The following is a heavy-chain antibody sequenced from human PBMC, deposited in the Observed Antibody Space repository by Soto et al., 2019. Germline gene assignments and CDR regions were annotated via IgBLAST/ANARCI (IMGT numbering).Heavy chain of an antibody. V-gene: IGHV5-51*01. CDR2: IYPGDSDT. CDR3: TRPDFYYGSGDWAF. CDR1: GYSFTSYW. Sequence: GESLKISCKCSGYSFTSYWIGLVRQMPGKGLEWMGIIYPGDSDTRYSPSFQGHVTISADKSINTAYLQWSSLKASDTAMYYCTRPDFYYGSGDWAFWGQGTPVTVSS. D-gene: IGHD3-10*01. J-gene: IGHJ4*02.